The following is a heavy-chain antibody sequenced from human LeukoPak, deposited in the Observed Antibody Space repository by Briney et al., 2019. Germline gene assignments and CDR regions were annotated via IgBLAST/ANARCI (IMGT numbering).Heavy chain of an antibody. D-gene: IGHD5-18*01. CDR3: ARSAGLAAMAGDAFDI. Sequence: HPGGSLRLSCAASGFTFSSYAMSWVRQAPGKGLEWVSAISGSGGSTYYADSVKGRFTISRDNSKNTLYLQMNSLRAEDTAVYYCARSAGLAAMAGDAFDIWGQGTMVTVSS. V-gene: IGHV3-23*01. J-gene: IGHJ3*02. CDR2: ISGSGGST. CDR1: GFTFSSYA.